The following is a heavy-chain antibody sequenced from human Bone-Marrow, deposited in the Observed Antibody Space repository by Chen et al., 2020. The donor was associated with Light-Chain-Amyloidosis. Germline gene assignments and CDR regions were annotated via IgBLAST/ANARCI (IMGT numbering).Heavy chain of an antibody. J-gene: IGHJ5*02. D-gene: IGHD1-26*01. CDR2: IRGDGGST. V-gene: IGHV3-43*02. CDR3: AKDIFATYDP. Sequence: EVQLVESGGGVVQPWGSLRLSCAASGFTFDDYAMHWVRQAPGKGLEWVSRIRGDGGSTYYADSVKGRFPISRDHSKNSLYLQMNSLGTEDTALYYCAKDIFATYDPWGQGTLVTVSS. CDR1: GFTFDDYA.